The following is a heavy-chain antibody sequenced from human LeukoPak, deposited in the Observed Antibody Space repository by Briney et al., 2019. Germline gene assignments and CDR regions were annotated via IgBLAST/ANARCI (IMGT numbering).Heavy chain of an antibody. CDR3: ARPRFRSYYYMDV. V-gene: IGHV4-34*01. CDR2: INHSGST. D-gene: IGHD2-21*01. Sequence: PSETLSLTCTVSGGSISSYYWSWIRQPPGKGLEWIGEINHSGSTNYNPSLKSRVTISVDTSKNQFSLKLSSVTAADTAVYYCARPRFRSYYYMDVWGKGTTVTISS. CDR1: GGSISSYY. J-gene: IGHJ6*03.